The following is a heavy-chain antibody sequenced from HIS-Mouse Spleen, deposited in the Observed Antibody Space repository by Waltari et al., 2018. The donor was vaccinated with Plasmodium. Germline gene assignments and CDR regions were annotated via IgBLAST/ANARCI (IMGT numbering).Heavy chain of an antibody. CDR1: GFTFSSYW. V-gene: IGHV3-7*01. CDR3: ASSWYWYFDL. Sequence: EVQLVESGGGLVQPGGSLRLSCAASGFTFSSYWMGWVRQAPGKGVEWVANIKKDGSEKYYVDSVKGRFTISRDNAKNSLYLQMNSLRAEDTAVYYCASSWYWYFDLWGRGTLVTVSS. J-gene: IGHJ2*01. CDR2: IKKDGSEK. D-gene: IGHD6-13*01.